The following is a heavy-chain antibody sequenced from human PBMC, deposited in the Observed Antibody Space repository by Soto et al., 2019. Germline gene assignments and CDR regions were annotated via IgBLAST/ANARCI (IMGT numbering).Heavy chain of an antibody. J-gene: IGHJ6*02. Sequence: SETLSLTCTVSGGSVSSGSYCFICIGQRPWKGLELIGYIYYSGSTNYNPSLKSRVTISVDTSKNQFSLKLSSVTAADTAVYYCARGGITMVRGADYGMDVWGQGTTVTVSS. CDR1: GGSVSSGSYC. D-gene: IGHD3-10*01. CDR2: IYYSGST. V-gene: IGHV4-61*01. CDR3: ARGGITMVRGADYGMDV.